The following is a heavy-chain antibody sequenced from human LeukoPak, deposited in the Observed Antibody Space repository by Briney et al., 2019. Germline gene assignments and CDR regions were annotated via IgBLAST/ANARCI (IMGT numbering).Heavy chain of an antibody. CDR2: ISWNSGSI. J-gene: IGHJ4*02. CDR1: GFPFDDYA. CDR3: ARGVTYYYGSGSPYYFDY. Sequence: SLRLSCAASGFPFDDYAMHWVRQAPGKGLEWVSGISWNSGSIGYADSVKGRFTISRDNAKNSLYLQMNSLRAEDTALYYCARGVTYYYGSGSPYYFDYWGQGTLVTVSS. D-gene: IGHD3-10*01. V-gene: IGHV3-9*01.